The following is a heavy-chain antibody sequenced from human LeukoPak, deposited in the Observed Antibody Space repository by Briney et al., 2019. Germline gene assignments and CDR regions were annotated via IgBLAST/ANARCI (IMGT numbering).Heavy chain of an antibody. V-gene: IGHV4-31*03. D-gene: IGHD5-12*01. J-gene: IGHJ6*02. CDR2: IYYSGST. CDR1: GGSISSGGYY. Sequence: SETLSLTCTVSGGSISSGGYYWSWIRQHPGKGLEWIGYIYYSGSTYYNPSLKSRVTISVDTSKNQFSLKLSSVTAADTAVYYCARDYKAYSGYVGFSEDYYGMDVWGQGTTVTVSS. CDR3: ARDYKAYSGYVGFSEDYYGMDV.